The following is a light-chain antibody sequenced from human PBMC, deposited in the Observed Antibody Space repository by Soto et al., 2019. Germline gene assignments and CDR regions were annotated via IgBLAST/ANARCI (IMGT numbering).Light chain of an antibody. Sequence: DTVMTQSPLSLPVTPGEPASISCRSSQSLLHSNGYNFLDWYLQKPGQSPQLLIYLGSNRASGVPDRFSCSRSGTDFTLKISRVEADDVGVYYWMHALQTPVFGGGTKVEIK. CDR2: LGS. CDR3: MHALQTPV. J-gene: IGKJ4*01. CDR1: QSLLHSNGYNF. V-gene: IGKV2-28*01.